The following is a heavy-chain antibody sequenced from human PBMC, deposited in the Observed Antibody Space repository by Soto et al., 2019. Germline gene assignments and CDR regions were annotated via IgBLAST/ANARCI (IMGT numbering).Heavy chain of an antibody. CDR1: GFTFSSYS. V-gene: IGHV3-48*02. CDR3: ARDCRWLQSATDAFDT. D-gene: IGHD5-12*01. J-gene: IGHJ3*02. Sequence: GGSLRLSCAASGFTFSSYSMNWVRQAPGKGLEWVSYISSSSSTIYYADSVKGRFTISRDNAKNSLYLQMNSLRDEDTAVYYCARDCRWLQSATDAFDTWGQGTMVTVS. CDR2: ISSSSSTI.